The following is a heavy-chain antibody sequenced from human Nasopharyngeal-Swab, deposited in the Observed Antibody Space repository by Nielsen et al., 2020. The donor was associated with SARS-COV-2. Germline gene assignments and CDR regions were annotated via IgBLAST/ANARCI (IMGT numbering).Heavy chain of an antibody. Sequence: ASVKVSCKASGYTFTGYYMHWVRQAPGQGLEWMGWINPNSGGTNYAQKFQGRVTMTRDTSISTAYMELSRLRSDDTAVYYCARDHSPIFCSSTSCHLYYYYGMDVWGQGTTVTVSS. CDR3: ARDHSPIFCSSTSCHLYYYYGMDV. V-gene: IGHV1-2*02. CDR1: GYTFTGYY. CDR2: INPNSGGT. D-gene: IGHD2-2*01. J-gene: IGHJ6*02.